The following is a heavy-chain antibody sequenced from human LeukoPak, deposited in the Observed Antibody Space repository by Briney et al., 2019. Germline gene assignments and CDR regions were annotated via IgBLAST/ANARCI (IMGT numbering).Heavy chain of an antibody. D-gene: IGHD5-18*01. Sequence: ASVKVSCKASGYTFTSYAMHWVRQAPGQRLEWMGWINAGNGNTKYSQKFQGRVTITRDTSASTAYMELSSLRSEDTAVYYCARVAVEARYSYGYWGSYYFDYWGQGTLVTVSS. CDR3: ARVAVEARYSYGYWGSYYFDY. V-gene: IGHV1-3*01. J-gene: IGHJ4*02. CDR2: INAGNGNT. CDR1: GYTFTSYA.